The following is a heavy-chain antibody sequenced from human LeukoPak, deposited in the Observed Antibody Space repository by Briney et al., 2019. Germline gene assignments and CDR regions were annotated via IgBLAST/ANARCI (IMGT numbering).Heavy chain of an antibody. Sequence: SETLSLTCTVSGGSISSCYWSWIRQPPGKGLEWIGYIYYSGSTNYNPSLKSRVTISVDTSKNQFSLKLSSVTAADTAVYYCARLLYVYSSGWYYGYYFDYWGQGTLVTVSS. CDR3: ARLLYVYSSGWYYGYYFDY. CDR1: GGSISSCY. D-gene: IGHD6-19*01. CDR2: IYYSGST. J-gene: IGHJ4*02. V-gene: IGHV4-59*01.